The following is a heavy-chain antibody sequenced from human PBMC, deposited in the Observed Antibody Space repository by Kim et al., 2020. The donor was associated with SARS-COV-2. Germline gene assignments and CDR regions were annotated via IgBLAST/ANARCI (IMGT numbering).Heavy chain of an antibody. CDR1: GGSISSSSYY. CDR3: ARGTLECSGGSCYSGNWDDAFDI. V-gene: IGHV4-39*07. J-gene: IGHJ3*02. CDR2: IYYSGST. D-gene: IGHD2-15*01. Sequence: SETLSLTCTVSGGSISSSSYYWGWIRQPPGKGLEWIGSIYYSGSTYYNPSLKSRVTISVDTSKNQFSLKLSSVTAADTAVYYCARGTLECSGGSCYSGNWDDAFDIWGQGTMVTVSS.